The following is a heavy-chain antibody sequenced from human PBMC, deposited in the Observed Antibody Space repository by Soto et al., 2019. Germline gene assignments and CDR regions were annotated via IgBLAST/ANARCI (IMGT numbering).Heavy chain of an antibody. V-gene: IGHV3-23*01. CDR1: GFTFNSYA. CDR2: IRGGGGGT. CDR3: AKAKRDYHYYAMDV. J-gene: IGHJ6*02. Sequence: EVQLLESGGGLVQPGGSLRLSCAASGFTFNSYAMNWVRQAPGKGLEWVSVIRGGGGGTYYADSLKGRFTISRDSSKNTLYLQMNNLRAEDTAVYYCAKAKRDYHYYAMDVWGQGTTVTVSS.